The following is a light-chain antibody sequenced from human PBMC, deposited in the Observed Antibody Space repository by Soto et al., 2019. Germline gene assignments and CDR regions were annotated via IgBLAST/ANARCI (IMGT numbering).Light chain of an antibody. Sequence: EIVLTQSPGTLSVSPGERATVSCRASQTVSSGFLAWYQQKVGQAPRLLIYGASTRATGIPDRFSGSGSGPDFTLTIDRLEPEDFAVYYCHQYYSSPPTLGGGTKVDTK. CDR1: QTVSSGF. J-gene: IGKJ4*01. CDR3: HQYYSSPPT. CDR2: GAS. V-gene: IGKV3-20*01.